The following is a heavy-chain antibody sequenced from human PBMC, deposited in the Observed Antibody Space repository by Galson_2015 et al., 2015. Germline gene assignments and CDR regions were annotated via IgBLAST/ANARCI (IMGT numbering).Heavy chain of an antibody. V-gene: IGHV4-59*01. CDR1: GASLNYYY. Sequence: ETLSLTCTATGASLNYYYWSWIRQPPGKALEWIGYTYYSGSTKYNPSFESRVTISVDTSKNQFSMILTSVTAADTAVYYCARAPPGISSGHGPFDRWGQGTLRTVSS. J-gene: IGHJ3*02. CDR2: TYYSGST. CDR3: ARAPPGISSGHGPFDR. D-gene: IGHD3-3*01.